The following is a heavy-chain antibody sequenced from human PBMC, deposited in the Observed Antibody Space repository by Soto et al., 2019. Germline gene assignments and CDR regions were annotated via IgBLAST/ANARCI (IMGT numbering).Heavy chain of an antibody. V-gene: IGHV4-31*03. CDR2: IYNSGTT. D-gene: IGHD3-10*01. CDR1: GGSINSGGYY. CDR3: GGGRLRSTMVRGILMDAFDI. Sequence: SETLSLTCTVSGGSINSGGYYWSSVRQHPGKGLEWIGYIYNSGTTSYNPSLKSRLTISVDTSTSQSSLRLRSVTAADTAVYYYGGGRLRSTMVRGILMDAFDIWGQGTAVTVSS. J-gene: IGHJ3*02.